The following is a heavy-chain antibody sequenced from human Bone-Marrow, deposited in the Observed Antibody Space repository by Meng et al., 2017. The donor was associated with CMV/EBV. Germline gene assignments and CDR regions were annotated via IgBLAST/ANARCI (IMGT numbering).Heavy chain of an antibody. CDR2: IKQDGSEK. J-gene: IGHJ3*02. V-gene: IGHV3-7*03. D-gene: IGHD3-22*01. CDR1: GFTFSSYW. Sequence: GESLKISCAASGFTFSSYWMSWVRQAPGKGLEWVANIKQDGSEKYYVDSVKGRFTISRDNAKNSLYLQMHGLRAEDTALYYCARAGSSVAHDAFDIWGQGTMVTVSS. CDR3: ARAGSSVAHDAFDI.